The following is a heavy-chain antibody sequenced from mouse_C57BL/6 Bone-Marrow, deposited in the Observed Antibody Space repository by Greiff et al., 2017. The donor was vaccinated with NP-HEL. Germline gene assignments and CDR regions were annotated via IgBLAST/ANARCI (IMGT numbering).Heavy chain of an antibody. V-gene: IGHV1-82*01. J-gene: IGHJ4*01. CDR3: ARRGGKSVYDGYYGAMDY. CDR2: IYPGDGDT. D-gene: IGHD2-3*01. CDR1: GYAFSSSW. Sequence: QVQLKESGPELVKPGASVKISCKASGYAFSSSWMTWVKQRPGKGLEWIGRIYPGDGDTNYTGKFKGKATLTADNSSSTAYMQLSSLTSEDSAVYFCARRGGKSVYDGYYGAMDYWGQGTSVTVSS.